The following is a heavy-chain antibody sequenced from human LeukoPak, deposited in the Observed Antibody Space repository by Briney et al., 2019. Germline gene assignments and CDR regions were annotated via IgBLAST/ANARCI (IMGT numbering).Heavy chain of an antibody. V-gene: IGHV4-34*01. Sequence: KPSETLSLTCAVYGGSCSGYYWSWIRQPPGKGLEWIGEINHSGSTNYNPSLKSRVTISVDTSKNQFSLKLSSVTAADTAVYYCARGLRRWLRDPFDYWGQGTLVTVSS. CDR1: GGSCSGYY. J-gene: IGHJ4*02. D-gene: IGHD5-12*01. CDR3: ARGLRRWLRDPFDY. CDR2: INHSGST.